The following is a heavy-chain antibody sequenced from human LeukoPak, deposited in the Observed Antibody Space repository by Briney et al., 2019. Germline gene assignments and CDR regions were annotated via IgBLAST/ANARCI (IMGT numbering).Heavy chain of an antibody. D-gene: IGHD3-22*01. Sequence: PSETLSLTGAVYGGSFSGYYWSWIRQPPGKGLEWIGEINHSGSTNYNPSLKSRVTISVDTSKNQFSLKLSSVTAADTAVYYCARGRTYYYDSSGYYYLDYWGQGTLVTVSS. CDR1: GGSFSGYY. J-gene: IGHJ4*02. V-gene: IGHV4-34*01. CDR2: INHSGST. CDR3: ARGRTYYYDSSGYYYLDY.